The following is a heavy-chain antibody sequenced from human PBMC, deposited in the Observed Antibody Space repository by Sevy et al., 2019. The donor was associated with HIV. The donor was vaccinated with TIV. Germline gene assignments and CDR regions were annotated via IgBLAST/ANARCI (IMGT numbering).Heavy chain of an antibody. CDR3: ASLYYCGSGSYGAFDI. J-gene: IGHJ3*02. V-gene: IGHV3-33*01. Sequence: GGSLRLSCAASGFTFSSYGMHWVRQAPGKGLEWVAVIWYDGSNKYYADSVKGRFTISRDNSKNTLYLQMNSLRAEDTAVYYCASLYYCGSGSYGAFDIWGQGTMVTVSS. CDR2: IWYDGSNK. CDR1: GFTFSSYG. D-gene: IGHD3-10*01.